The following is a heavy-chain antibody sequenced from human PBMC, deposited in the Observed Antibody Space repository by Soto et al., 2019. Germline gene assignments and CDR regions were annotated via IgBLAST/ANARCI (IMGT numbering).Heavy chain of an antibody. CDR1: GYTFTSYG. CDR3: ARVGHTYYYDSSGPLVDY. V-gene: IGHV1-18*01. CDR2: ISAYNGNT. Sequence: GASVKVSCKASGYTFTSYGISWVRQAPGQGLEWMGWISAYNGNTNYAQKLQGRVTMTTDTSTSTAYMELRSLRSDDTAVYYCARVGHTYYYDSSGPLVDYWGQGTLVTVSS. J-gene: IGHJ4*02. D-gene: IGHD3-22*01.